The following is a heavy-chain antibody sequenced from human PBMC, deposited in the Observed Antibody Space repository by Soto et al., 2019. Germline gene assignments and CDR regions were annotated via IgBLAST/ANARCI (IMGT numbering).Heavy chain of an antibody. CDR2: ISAYNGKT. V-gene: IGHV1-18*01. CDR1: GYPFTSYG. J-gene: IGHJ4*02. CDR3: ARDRLIAVTGLLHY. D-gene: IGHD6-19*01. Sequence: QVQLVQSGAEVKKPGASVKVSCKTSGYPFTSYGINWVRQATGQGPEWMGWISAYNGKTSYTQKLQGRVTMTTDTSTSTAYMELRSLRSDDTAVYYCARDRLIAVTGLLHYWGQGTLVTVSS.